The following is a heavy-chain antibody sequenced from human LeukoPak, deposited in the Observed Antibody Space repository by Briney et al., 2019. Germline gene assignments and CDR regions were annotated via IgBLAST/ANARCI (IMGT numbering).Heavy chain of an antibody. CDR1: GGSISSSSYY. J-gene: IGHJ6*03. D-gene: IGHD1-26*01. CDR3: ARRGPGSYYYYYYYYMDV. CDR2: IYYSGST. Sequence: SETLSLTCTVSGGSISSSSYYWGWIRQPPGKGLEWIGSIYYSGSTYYNPSLKSRVTISVDTSKNQFSLKLSSVTAADTAVYYCARRGPGSYYYYYYYYMDVWGKGTTVTVSS. V-gene: IGHV4-39*07.